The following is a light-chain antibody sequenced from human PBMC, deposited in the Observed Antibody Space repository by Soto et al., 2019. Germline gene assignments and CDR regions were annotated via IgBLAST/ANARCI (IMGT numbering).Light chain of an antibody. CDR2: DAS. CDR3: QQYNSYWT. CDR1: QSISSW. Sequence: DIQMTQSPSTLSASVGDRVTITCRASQSISSWLAWYQQKPGKAPKLLIYDASSLESGVPSRFSGSGSGTEFPLTLSSLQPDDFATYYFQQYNSYWTFGQGTKVEIK. V-gene: IGKV1-5*01. J-gene: IGKJ1*01.